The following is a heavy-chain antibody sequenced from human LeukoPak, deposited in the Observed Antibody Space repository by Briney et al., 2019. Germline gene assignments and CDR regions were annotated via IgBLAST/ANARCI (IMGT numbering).Heavy chain of an antibody. J-gene: IGHJ4*02. V-gene: IGHV4-30-2*01. Sequence: PSETLSLTCAVSGGSISSGGYSWSWIRQPPGKGLEWIGYIYHSGSTYYNPSLKSRVTISVDRSKNQFSLKLSSVTAADTAVYYCARALGGPVYWGQGTLVTVSS. CDR3: ARALGGPVY. D-gene: IGHD3-16*01. CDR1: GGSISSGGYS. CDR2: IYHSGST.